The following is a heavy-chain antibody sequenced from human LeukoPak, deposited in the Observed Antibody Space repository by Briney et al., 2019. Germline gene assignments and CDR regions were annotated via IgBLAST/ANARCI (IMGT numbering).Heavy chain of an antibody. CDR2: IYYSGST. CDR3: ARVYYSGSSTGFDY. CDR1: GGSISNYY. Sequence: SETLSLTCTVSGGSISNYYWSWIRQPPGKGLEYIGYIYYSGSTNYNPSLKSRVTISVDTSKNHFSLRLTSVTAADTAVYYCARVYYSGSSTGFDYWGQGTLVTVSS. V-gene: IGHV4-59*01. J-gene: IGHJ4*02. D-gene: IGHD1-26*01.